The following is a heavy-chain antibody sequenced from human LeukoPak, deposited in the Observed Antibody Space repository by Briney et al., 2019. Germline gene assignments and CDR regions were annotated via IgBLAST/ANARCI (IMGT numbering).Heavy chain of an antibody. CDR1: GYTFTTYG. Sequence: ASVKVSCKASGYTFTTYGITWVRQAPGQGLEWMGWISASNGIANYAQNLQGRVTMTTDTSTSTAYIELRSLRSDDTAVYYCASWAGNTQSDSWSGPFDYWGQGTLVTVSS. J-gene: IGHJ4*02. CDR2: ISASNGIA. D-gene: IGHD3-3*01. V-gene: IGHV1-18*01. CDR3: ASWAGNTQSDSWSGPFDY.